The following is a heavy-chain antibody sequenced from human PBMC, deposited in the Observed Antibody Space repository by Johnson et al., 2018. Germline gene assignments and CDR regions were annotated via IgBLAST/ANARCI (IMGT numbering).Heavy chain of an antibody. CDR2: IYYSGNT. V-gene: IGHV4-59*01. J-gene: IGHJ6*03. CDR3: ARGKGIYYYHYYMDV. Sequence: QVQLQESGPGLVKPSETLSLTCTVSGGSISSYYWSWIRQPPGKGLEWIGYIYYSGNTNYNPSPKSRVTISVDTSKNQFSLKLSSVTAADTAVYYCARGKGIYYYHYYMDVWGKGTTVTVSS. D-gene: IGHD2-15*01. CDR1: GGSISSYY.